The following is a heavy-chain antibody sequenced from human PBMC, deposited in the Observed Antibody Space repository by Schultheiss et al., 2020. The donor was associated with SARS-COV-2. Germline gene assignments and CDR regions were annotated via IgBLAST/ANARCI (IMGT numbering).Heavy chain of an antibody. D-gene: IGHD3-3*01. Sequence: GGSLRLSCAASGFTFSSYDMHWVRQATGKGLEWVSAIGTAGDTYYQGSVKGRFTISRDNSKNTLYLQMNSLRAEDTAVYYCAREGITIFGVVIAFDYWGQGTLVTVSS. V-gene: IGHV3-13*04. CDR1: GFTFSSYD. CDR3: AREGITIFGVVIAFDY. J-gene: IGHJ4*02. CDR2: IGTAGDT.